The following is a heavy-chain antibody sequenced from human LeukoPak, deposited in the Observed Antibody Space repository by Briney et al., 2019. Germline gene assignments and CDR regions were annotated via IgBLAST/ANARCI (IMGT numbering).Heavy chain of an antibody. Sequence: GGSLRLSCAASGFTFSSYGMHWVRQAPGKGLEWVAVISYDGSNKYYADSVKGRLTISRDNSKNTLYLQMNSLRAEDTAVYYCAKSLYVSSSYVYWGQGTLVTVSS. D-gene: IGHD6-6*01. CDR1: GFTFSSYG. CDR3: AKSLYVSSSYVY. CDR2: ISYDGSNK. J-gene: IGHJ4*02. V-gene: IGHV3-30*18.